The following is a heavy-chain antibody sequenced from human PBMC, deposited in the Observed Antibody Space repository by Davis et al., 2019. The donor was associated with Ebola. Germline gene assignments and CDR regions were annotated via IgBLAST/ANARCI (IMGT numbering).Heavy chain of an antibody. CDR3: AREFSGGEGSGKPRGAEGVGMDV. V-gene: IGHV1-8*01. J-gene: IGHJ6*02. Sequence: ASVKVSCKASGYTFTSYDINWVRQATGQGLEWMGWMNPNSGNTGYEQKVQGRVTMTRNTSISTAYMELSSLRSDDTAVYYCAREFSGGEGSGKPRGAEGVGMDVWGQGTTVTVSS. CDR1: GYTFTSYD. D-gene: IGHD3-3*01. CDR2: MNPNSGNT.